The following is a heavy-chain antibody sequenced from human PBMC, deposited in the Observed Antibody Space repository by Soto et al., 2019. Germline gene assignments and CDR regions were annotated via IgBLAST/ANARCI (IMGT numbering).Heavy chain of an antibody. V-gene: IGHV3-33*01. CDR1: GFTFSSYG. CDR2: IWCDGSNK. Sequence: GGSLRLSCAASGFTFSSYGMHWVRQAPGTGLERVAFIWCDGSNKYYADSVKARFTISRDNSKNTLYLQMNSLRAEDTAGYYCGRGISGWYYGMDVWGQGTTVTVSS. D-gene: IGHD6-19*01. J-gene: IGHJ6*02. CDR3: GRGISGWYYGMDV.